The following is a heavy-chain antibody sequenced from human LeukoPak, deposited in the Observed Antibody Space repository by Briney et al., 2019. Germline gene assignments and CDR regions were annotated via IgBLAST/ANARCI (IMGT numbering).Heavy chain of an antibody. CDR2: INPNSGGT. D-gene: IGHD3-9*01. V-gene: IGHV1-2*02. CDR3: ARDLYEGHDIFTGRLTGDY. J-gene: IGHJ4*02. Sequence: AASVKVSCKASGYTFTGYYIHWVRQAPGQGLEWMGWINPNSGGTNYAQKFQGRVTMTRDTSISSAYMELSRPRSDDTAVYYCARDLYEGHDIFTGRLTGDYWGQGTLVTVSS. CDR1: GYTFTGYY.